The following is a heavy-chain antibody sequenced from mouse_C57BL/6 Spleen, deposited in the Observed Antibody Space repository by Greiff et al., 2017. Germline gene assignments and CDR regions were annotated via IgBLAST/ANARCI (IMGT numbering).Heavy chain of an antibody. Sequence: VQRVESGPELVKPGASVKISCKASGYAFSSSWMNWVKQRPGKGLEWIGRIYPGDGDTNYNGKFKGKATLTADKSSSTAYMQLSSLTSEDSAVYFCARVDYGSSWFAYWGQGTLVTVSA. CDR1: GYAFSSSW. D-gene: IGHD1-1*01. V-gene: IGHV1-82*01. CDR3: ARVDYGSSWFAY. CDR2: IYPGDGDT. J-gene: IGHJ3*01.